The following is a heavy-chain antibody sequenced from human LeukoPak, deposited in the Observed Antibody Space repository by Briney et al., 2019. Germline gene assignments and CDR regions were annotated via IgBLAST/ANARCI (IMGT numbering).Heavy chain of an antibody. D-gene: IGHD6-13*01. Sequence: GGSLRLSCAASGFTFSSYSMNWVRQAPGKGLEWVAVIGYDGSSSYYADSVKGRFTISRDNSNNTLYVQMNSLRADDTAVYYCAKVRSGSSNWALRIFDNWGQGTLVTVSS. V-gene: IGHV3-30*18. CDR3: AKVRSGSSNWALRIFDN. J-gene: IGHJ4*02. CDR2: IGYDGSSS. CDR1: GFTFSSYS.